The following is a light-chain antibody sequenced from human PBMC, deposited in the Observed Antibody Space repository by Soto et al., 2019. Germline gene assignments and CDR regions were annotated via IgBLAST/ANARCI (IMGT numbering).Light chain of an antibody. J-gene: IGLJ3*02. CDR3: SSYTSRTTRV. Sequence: QSALTQPASVSGSPGQSITISCTGTRSDVGGYNYVSWYQQHPGKAPKVMIYEVSYRPSGVSNRFSGSKSGNTASLTISGLQAEDEADYYCSSYTSRTTRVFGGGTKLTVL. CDR1: RSDVGGYNY. CDR2: EVS. V-gene: IGLV2-14*01.